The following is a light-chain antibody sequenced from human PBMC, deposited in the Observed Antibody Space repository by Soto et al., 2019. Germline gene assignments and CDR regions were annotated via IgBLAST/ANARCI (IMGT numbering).Light chain of an antibody. Sequence: VITQYPATPSVSPGERANLSCRASQSVPRTYLSWYQQKHGQTPSLLXDSASTRATGSPDSLSGSGSGTDFTPTISRLEPEDCGGYYFQQYGSTYWTFGQGTKVDIK. CDR2: SAS. J-gene: IGKJ1*01. CDR3: QQYGSTYWT. CDR1: QSVPRTY. V-gene: IGKV3-20*01.